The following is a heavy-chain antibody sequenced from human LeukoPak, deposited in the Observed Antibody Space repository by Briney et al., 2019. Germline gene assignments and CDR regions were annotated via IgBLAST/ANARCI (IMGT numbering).Heavy chain of an antibody. CDR2: ISAYNGNT. V-gene: IGHV1-18*01. Sequence: ASVKVSCKASGYTFTSYGISWVRQAPGQGLERMGWISAYNGNTNYAQKLQGRVTMTTDTSTSTAYMELRSLRSDDTAVYYCARAHAGLRYLDWFSSGPKDYYYYGMDVWGQGTTVTVSS. CDR3: ARAHAGLRYLDWFSSGPKDYYYYGMDV. CDR1: GYTFTSYG. D-gene: IGHD3-9*01. J-gene: IGHJ6*02.